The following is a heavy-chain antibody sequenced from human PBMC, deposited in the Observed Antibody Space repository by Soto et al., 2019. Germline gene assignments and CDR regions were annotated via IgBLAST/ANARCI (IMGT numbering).Heavy chain of an antibody. CDR1: GFTFSSYA. V-gene: IGHV3-23*01. Sequence: EVQLLESGGGLVQPGGSLRLSCAASGFTFSSYAMSWVRQAPGKGLEWVSAISGSGGSTYYADSVKGRFTISRDNSKNTLYLQMNSLRAEDTAVYDCAKDGSWCRMVRGYYFDYWGQGTLVTVSS. CDR3: AKDGSWCRMVRGYYFDY. CDR2: ISGSGGST. D-gene: IGHD3-10*01. J-gene: IGHJ4*02.